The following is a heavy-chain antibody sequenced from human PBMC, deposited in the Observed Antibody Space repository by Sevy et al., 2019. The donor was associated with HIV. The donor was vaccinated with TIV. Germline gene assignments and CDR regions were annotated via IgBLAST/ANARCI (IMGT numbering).Heavy chain of an antibody. D-gene: IGHD3-22*01. CDR1: GGSISSGDYY. J-gene: IGHJ4*02. CDR3: ARQRASSGYFYFDY. CDR2: IFYSGST. V-gene: IGHV4-30-4*01. Sequence: SETLSLTCTVSGGSISSGDYYWSWIRQPPGKGLEWIGYIFYSGSTDFNPSLMSRVTISLDTSKSQFSLRLSSVTAADTAVFYCARQRASSGYFYFDYWGQRTLVTVSS.